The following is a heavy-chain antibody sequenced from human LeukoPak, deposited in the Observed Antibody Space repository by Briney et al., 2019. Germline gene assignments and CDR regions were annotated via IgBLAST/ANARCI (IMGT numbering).Heavy chain of an antibody. CDR1: GGTFSSYA. V-gene: IGHV1-69*04. Sequence: SVKVSCKASGGTFSSYAISWVRQAPGQGLEWMGRIIPILGIANYAQKFQGRVTITADKSTSTAYMELSSLRSEDTAVYYCARRIVAGPDAFDIWGQGTMVTVSS. CDR2: IIPILGIA. CDR3: ARRIVAGPDAFDI. J-gene: IGHJ3*02. D-gene: IGHD6-19*01.